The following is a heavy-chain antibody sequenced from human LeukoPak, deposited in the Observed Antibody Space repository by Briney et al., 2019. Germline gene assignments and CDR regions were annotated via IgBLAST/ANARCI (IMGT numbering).Heavy chain of an antibody. J-gene: IGHJ4*02. CDR3: ARLSGHYSFCFDY. Sequence: SETLSLTCTVSGGSISSSTYYWGWIRQPPGKGLEWIGSIYYSGTTYYNPSLKSRVTISVDTSKNQFSLKLSSVTAADTAVYYCARLSGHYSFCFDYWGQGTLVTVSS. V-gene: IGHV4-39*01. CDR2: IYYSGTT. D-gene: IGHD3-22*01. CDR1: GGSISSSTYY.